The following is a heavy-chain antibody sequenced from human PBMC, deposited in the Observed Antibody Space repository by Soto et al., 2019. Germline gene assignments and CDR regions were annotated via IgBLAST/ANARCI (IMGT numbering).Heavy chain of an antibody. D-gene: IGHD6-6*01. CDR3: XXXXXXSSDY. CDR2: ISAYNGNT. CDR1: GYTFTSYG. V-gene: IGHV1-18*01. Sequence: QVQLVQSGAEVKKPGASVKVSCKASGYTFTSYGISWVRQAPGQGLEWMGWISAYNGNTNYAQKLQGRVTMTTDTXXXXXXXXXXXXXXXXXXXXXXXXXXXXSSDYWGQGTLVTVSS. J-gene: IGHJ4*02.